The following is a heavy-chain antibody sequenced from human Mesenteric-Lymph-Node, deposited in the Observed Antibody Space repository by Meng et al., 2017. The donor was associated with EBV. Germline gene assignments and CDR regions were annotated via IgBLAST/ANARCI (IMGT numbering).Heavy chain of an antibody. V-gene: IGHV4-39*07. CDR3: ATPGSGWYYFDY. Sequence: QRQLQESGPGLVKPSETLSLTCTVSGGSIGSNHYYWGWIRQPPGKGLEWIGSMYYNGSPSYSPSLKSRVTISVDTSKNQFSLKLNSVTAADTAVYYCATPGSGWYYFDYWGQGNLVTVSS. CDR1: GGSIGSNHYY. J-gene: IGHJ4*02. CDR2: MYYNGSP. D-gene: IGHD6-19*01.